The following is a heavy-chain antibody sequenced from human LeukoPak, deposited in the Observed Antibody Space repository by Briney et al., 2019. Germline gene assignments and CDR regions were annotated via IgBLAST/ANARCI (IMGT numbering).Heavy chain of an antibody. CDR2: IYYSGST. V-gene: IGHV4-39*07. J-gene: IGHJ5*02. D-gene: IGHD1-26*01. CDR3: VTSFTPPSVGVKGCFDP. CDR1: GGSISSSNYY. Sequence: PSETLSLTCTVSGGSISSSNYYWGWIRQPPGKGLEWIGTIYYSGSTYYNPSLKSRVTMSIDTSKNQFSLKLNSVTAADTAIYYSVTSFTPPSVGVKGCFDPWGQGTLVTVSS.